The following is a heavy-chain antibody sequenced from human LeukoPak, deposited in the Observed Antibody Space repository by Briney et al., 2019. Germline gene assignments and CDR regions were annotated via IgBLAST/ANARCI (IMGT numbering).Heavy chain of an antibody. CDR3: AREHHDGSPEI. CDR1: GFTFSSYA. D-gene: IGHD3-16*01. CDR2: ISYDGSNK. V-gene: IGHV3-30-3*01. J-gene: IGHJ3*02. Sequence: GGSLRLSCAASGFTFSSYAMHWVRQAPGKGLEWVAVISYDGSNKYYADSVKGRFTISRDNSKNTLYLQMNSLRAEDTAVYYCAREHHDGSPEIWGQGTLVTVSS.